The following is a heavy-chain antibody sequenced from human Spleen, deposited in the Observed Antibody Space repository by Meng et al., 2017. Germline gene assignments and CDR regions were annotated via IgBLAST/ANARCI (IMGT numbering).Heavy chain of an antibody. D-gene: IGHD6-25*01. V-gene: IGHV1-2*06. CDR2: INPRSGDT. CDR3: ARDEDISAAGKLFSDY. Sequence: QVPLVQAGAEVKKPGASVKVSCKPSGYNFPDYYIHWVRRAPGQGLEWMGRINPRSGDTHYAQKFQARVTMTGDTSISTAYMELSGLRSDDTAMYYCARDEDISAAGKLFSDYWGQGTLVTVSS. J-gene: IGHJ4*02. CDR1: GYNFPDYY.